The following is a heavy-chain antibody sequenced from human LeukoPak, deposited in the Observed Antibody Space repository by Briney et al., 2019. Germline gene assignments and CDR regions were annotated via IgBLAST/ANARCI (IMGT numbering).Heavy chain of an antibody. J-gene: IGHJ1*01. CDR1: GGSFSGYY. CDR3: ARNRIAAAGKERYFQH. D-gene: IGHD6-13*01. Sequence: SETLSLTCAVYGGSFSGYYWSWIRQPPGKGLEWIGEINHSGSTNNNPSLKSRVTISVDASKNQFSLKLSSVTAADTAVYYCARNRIAAAGKERYFQHWGQGTLVTVSS. CDR2: INHSGST. V-gene: IGHV4-34*01.